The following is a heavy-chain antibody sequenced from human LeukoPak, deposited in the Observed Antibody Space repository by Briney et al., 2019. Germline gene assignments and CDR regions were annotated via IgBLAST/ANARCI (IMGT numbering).Heavy chain of an antibody. V-gene: IGHV1-2*06. CDR2: INPNSGGT. CDR3: ARAKYSSSWGANWYFDL. Sequence: GASVKVSCKASGYTFTVYYMHWVRQAPGQGLEWMGRINPNSGGTNYAQKFQGRVTMTRDTSISTAYMELSRLRSDDTAVYYCARAKYSSSWGANWYFDLWGRGTLVTVSS. J-gene: IGHJ2*01. D-gene: IGHD6-13*01. CDR1: GYTFTVYY.